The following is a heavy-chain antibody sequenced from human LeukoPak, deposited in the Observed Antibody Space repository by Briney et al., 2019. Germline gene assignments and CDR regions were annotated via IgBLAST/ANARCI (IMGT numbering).Heavy chain of an antibody. CDR2: IIPIFGTA. J-gene: IGHJ4*02. D-gene: IGHD3-10*01. CDR3: ARERLRGDGSGSYYNPSDY. V-gene: IGHV1-69*05. CDR1: GGTFSSYA. Sequence: SEKVSCKASGGTFSSYAISWVRQAPGQGLEWMGGIIPIFGTANYAQKFQGRVTITTDESTSTAYMELSSLRSEDTAVYYCARERLRGDGSGSYYNPSDYWGQGTLVTVSS.